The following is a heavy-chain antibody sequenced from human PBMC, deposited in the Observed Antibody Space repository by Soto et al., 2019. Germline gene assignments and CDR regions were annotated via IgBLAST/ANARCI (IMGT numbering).Heavy chain of an antibody. J-gene: IGHJ6*02. CDR2: LSVSGGDT. Sequence: QLVESGGGLVQPGGSLRLSCVASGFTFADYAMTWVRQTPGGGLEWVSSLSVSGGDTYYGGSVKGRFTISRDNSKNTLYLQMNSLRAEDTAVYYCAKVVVIAAVYYAMDVWGQGTTVAVSS. CDR3: AKVVVIAAVYYAMDV. V-gene: IGHV3-23*04. CDR1: GFTFADYA. D-gene: IGHD2-15*01.